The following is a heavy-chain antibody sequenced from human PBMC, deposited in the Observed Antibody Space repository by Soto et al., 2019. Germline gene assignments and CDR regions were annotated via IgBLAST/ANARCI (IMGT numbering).Heavy chain of an antibody. J-gene: IGHJ4*02. D-gene: IGHD2-8*02. CDR3: ARERLNTGWYGFDH. V-gene: IGHV1-18*04. Sequence: AAVKVSCKTSGYTFSNYDFSWVRQAPGQGLEWMGWVSNKNGVTNYAEKFRDRVTMTTDTSTNTIYMELRSLRSDDTAVYFCARERLNTGWYGFDHWGQGTQVTVYS. CDR1: GYTFSNYD. CDR2: VSNKNGVT.